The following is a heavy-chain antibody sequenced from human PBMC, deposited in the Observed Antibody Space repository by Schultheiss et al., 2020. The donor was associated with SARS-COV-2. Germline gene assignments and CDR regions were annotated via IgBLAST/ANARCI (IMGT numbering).Heavy chain of an antibody. D-gene: IGHD6-19*01. J-gene: IGHJ6*02. V-gene: IGHV4-4*02. Sequence: SETLSLTCAVSGGSISSSNWWSWVRQPPGKGLEWIGEIYHSGGTNYNPSLKSRVTISVDKSKNQFSLQLNSVTPEDTAVYYCARAPYSSGWYGMDVWGQGTTVTVSS. CDR3: ARAPYSSGWYGMDV. CDR2: IYHSGGT. CDR1: GGSISSSNW.